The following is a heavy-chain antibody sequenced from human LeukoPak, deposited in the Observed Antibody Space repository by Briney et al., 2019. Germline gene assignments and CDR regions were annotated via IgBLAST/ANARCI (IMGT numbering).Heavy chain of an antibody. CDR1: GFNLSNYS. Sequence: GGSLRLSCAASGFNLSNYSMNWVRQAPGKGLEWVSHIRSSYNTMYYADSVKGRFTISRDNAENSLYLQMNSLRAEDTALYYCAKGLEWLFFSGMDVWGQGTTVTVSS. V-gene: IGHV3-48*01. J-gene: IGHJ6*02. CDR3: AKGLEWLFFSGMDV. CDR2: IRSSYNTM. D-gene: IGHD3-3*01.